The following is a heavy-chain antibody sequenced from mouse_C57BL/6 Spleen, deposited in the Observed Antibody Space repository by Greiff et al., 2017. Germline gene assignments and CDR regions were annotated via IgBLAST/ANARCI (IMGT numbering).Heavy chain of an antibody. V-gene: IGHV1-22*01. J-gene: IGHJ2*01. D-gene: IGHD2-4*01. CDR1: GYTFTDYN. Sequence: EVKLMESGPELVKPGASVKMSCKASGYTFTDYNMHWVKQSHGKSLEWIGYINPNNGGTSYNQKFKGKATSTVNKSSSTAYMALRSLTSEDSAVYYCARGGGIYYDYGFDDWGQGTTLTVAS. CDR3: ARGGGIYYDYGFDD. CDR2: INPNNGGT.